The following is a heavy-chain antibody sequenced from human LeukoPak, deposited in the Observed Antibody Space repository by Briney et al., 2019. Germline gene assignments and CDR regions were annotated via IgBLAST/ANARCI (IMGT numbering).Heavy chain of an antibody. CDR2: ISRVGDYT. D-gene: IGHD2-2*01. V-gene: IGHV3-43*01. CDR1: GFTFDDYT. CDR3: TKDRYCTTPSCPLDY. J-gene: IGHJ4*02. Sequence: GGSLRLSCAASGFTFDDYTFHWVRQAPGKGLEWVSLISRVGDYTYYADSVKGRFTISRDNRKNTVYLQMSSLRTEDTALYYCTKDRYCTTPSCPLDYWGQGTLVTVSS.